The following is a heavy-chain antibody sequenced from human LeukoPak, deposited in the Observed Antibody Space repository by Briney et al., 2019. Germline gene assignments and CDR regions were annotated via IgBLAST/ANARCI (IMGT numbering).Heavy chain of an antibody. D-gene: IGHD2-21*02. V-gene: IGHV4-34*01. J-gene: IGHJ4*02. Sequence: SETLSLTCAVYGGSFSGYYWSWIRQPPGKGLEWIGEINHSGSTNYNPSLKRRVTISVDTSKNQFSLKLSSVTAADTAVYYCARPLLAYCGGDCYSAFCYWGQGTLVTVSS. CDR1: GGSFSGYY. CDR3: ARPLLAYCGGDCYSAFCY. CDR2: INHSGST.